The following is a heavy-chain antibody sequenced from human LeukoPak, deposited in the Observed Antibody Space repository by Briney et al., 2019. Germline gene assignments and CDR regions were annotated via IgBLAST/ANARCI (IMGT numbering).Heavy chain of an antibody. CDR3: AKNYYGSGSYYNDYGMDV. J-gene: IGHJ6*02. CDR2: INPSGGST. D-gene: IGHD3-10*01. CDR1: GYTFTSYY. Sequence: ASVKVSRKASGYTFTSYYMHWVRQAPGQGLEWMGIINPSGGSTSYAQKFQGRVTMTRDTSTSTVYMELSSLRSEDTAVYYCAKNYYGSGSYYNDYGMDVWGQGTTVTVSS. V-gene: IGHV1-46*01.